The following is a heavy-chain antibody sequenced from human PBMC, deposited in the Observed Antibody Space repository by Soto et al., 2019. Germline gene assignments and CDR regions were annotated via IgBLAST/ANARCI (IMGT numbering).Heavy chain of an antibody. CDR2: IYYSGST. D-gene: IGHD3-22*01. Sequence: ASETLSLTCPVSGGSISSYYWSWIRQPPGKGLEWIGYIYYSGSTNYNPSLKSRVTISVDTSKNQFSLKLSSVTAADTAVYYCARDYYDSSDYYYYGVDVWGQGTTVTVSS. CDR3: ARDYYDSSDYYYYGVDV. CDR1: GGSISSYY. J-gene: IGHJ6*02. V-gene: IGHV4-59*01.